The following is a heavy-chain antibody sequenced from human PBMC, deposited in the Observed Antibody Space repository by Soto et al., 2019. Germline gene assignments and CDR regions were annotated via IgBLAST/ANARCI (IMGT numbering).Heavy chain of an antibody. CDR2: IYYSGST. CDR1: GGSISSGNYY. J-gene: IGHJ5*02. D-gene: IGHD6-13*01. CDR3: ARVCSDSSSFFDP. V-gene: IGHV4-31*03. Sequence: QVQLQESGPGLVKPSQTLSLTCTVSGGSISSGNYYWSWIRQHPGKGLEWIGYIYYSGSTSYNPSLKSRVNISVDTSKTHFSLKLSSVTAADTAVYYCARVCSDSSSFFDPWGQGTLVTVSS.